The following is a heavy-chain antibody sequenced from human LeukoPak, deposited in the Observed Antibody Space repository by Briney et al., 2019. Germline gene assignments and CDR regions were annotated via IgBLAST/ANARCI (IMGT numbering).Heavy chain of an antibody. V-gene: IGHV4-59*01. Sequence: SETLSLTCTVSGGSISTYFWTWIRQPPGKGLEWIGYIYYNGDINYDPSLKSRVTISLDTSKNQSSLKLSSVTAADTAVYYCARTTMVRGTYYMDVWGKGTTVTISS. CDR3: ARTTMVRGTYYMDV. J-gene: IGHJ6*03. D-gene: IGHD3-10*01. CDR1: GGSISTYF. CDR2: IYYNGDI.